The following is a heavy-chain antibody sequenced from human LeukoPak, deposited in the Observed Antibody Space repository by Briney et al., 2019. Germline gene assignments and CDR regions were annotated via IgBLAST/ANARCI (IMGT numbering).Heavy chain of an antibody. CDR3: VGFNYADYPGDY. CDR2: ISSSSSYI. J-gene: IGHJ4*02. D-gene: IGHD4-17*01. V-gene: IGHV3-21*01. CDR1: GFTFGDYA. Sequence: GGSLRLSCTASGFTFGDYAMSWFRQAPGKGLEWVSSISSSSSYIYYADSVKGRFTISRDNAKNSLYLQMNSLRAEDTAVYYCVGFNYADYPGDYWGQGTLVTVSS.